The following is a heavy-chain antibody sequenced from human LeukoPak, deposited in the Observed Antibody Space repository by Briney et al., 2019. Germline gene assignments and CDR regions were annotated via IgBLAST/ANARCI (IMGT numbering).Heavy chain of an antibody. CDR2: ISYDGSNK. V-gene: IGHV3-30*18. D-gene: IGHD6-19*01. J-gene: IGHJ4*02. CDR1: GFTFSSYG. CDR3: AKDQGGYSSGWAQTYYFDY. Sequence: PGGSLRLSCAASGFTFSSYGMHWVRQAPGKGLEWVAVISYDGSNKYYADSVKGRFTISRDNSKNTLYLQMNSLRAEDTAVYYCAKDQGGYSSGWAQTYYFDYWGQGTLVTVSS.